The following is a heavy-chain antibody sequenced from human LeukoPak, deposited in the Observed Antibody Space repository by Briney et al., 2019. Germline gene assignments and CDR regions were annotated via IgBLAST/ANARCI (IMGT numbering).Heavy chain of an antibody. Sequence: SETLSLTCAVSGGSINYGTWWSWVRQPPGEGLEWIGEIYHSGYTNYNPSLKRRVTISLDKSKNQASLNLNSVTAADTAVYYCSKVGDGGYNLAYWGQGTLVTVSS. CDR2: IYHSGYT. CDR3: SKVGDGGYNLAY. D-gene: IGHD3-22*01. V-gene: IGHV4-4*02. CDR1: GGSINYGTW. J-gene: IGHJ4*02.